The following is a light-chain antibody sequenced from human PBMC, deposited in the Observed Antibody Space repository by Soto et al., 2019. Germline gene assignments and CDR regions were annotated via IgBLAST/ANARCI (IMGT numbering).Light chain of an antibody. J-gene: IGLJ3*02. CDR2: EVS. Sequence: QAVVTQPASVSGSPGQSITISCTGDSRDVGGYNLVSWYQQYPGKAPKLIIYEVSKRPSGVSNRFSGSKSGNTASLTISGLQAEDEADYHCCSFAGVSTFGVFGGGTKLTVL. CDR1: SRDVGGYNL. V-gene: IGLV2-23*02. CDR3: CSFAGVSTFGV.